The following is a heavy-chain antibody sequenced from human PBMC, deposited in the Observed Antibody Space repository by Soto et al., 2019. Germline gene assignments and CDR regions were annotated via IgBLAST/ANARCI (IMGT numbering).Heavy chain of an antibody. CDR3: ARVVPDYDFWSGYYGPYYYGMDV. D-gene: IGHD3-3*01. CDR1: GGSISRYY. J-gene: IGHJ6*02. V-gene: IGHV4-59*01. Sequence: PSGALSLTCTFSGGSISRYYWGWIREPPGKGLEGVGYIYYSGSTNYNPSLKSRVTISVDTSKNQFSLKLSSVTAADTAVYYCARVVPDYDFWSGYYGPYYYGMDVWGQGTTVTVSS. CDR2: IYYSGST.